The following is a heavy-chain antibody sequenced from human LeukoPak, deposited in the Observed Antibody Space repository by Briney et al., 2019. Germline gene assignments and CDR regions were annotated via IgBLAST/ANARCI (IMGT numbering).Heavy chain of an antibody. J-gene: IGHJ5*02. CDR3: ARRPSITMVRGVIINWFDP. CDR1: GGSISSGDYY. V-gene: IGHV4-30-4*08. D-gene: IGHD3-10*01. Sequence: PSQTLSLTCTVSGGSISSGDYYWRGIRQPRGKGLEWIGYIYYSGSTYYNPSLKSRVTISVDTSKNQFSLKLSSVTAADTAVYYCARRPSITMVRGVIINWFDPWGQGTLVTVSS. CDR2: IYYSGST.